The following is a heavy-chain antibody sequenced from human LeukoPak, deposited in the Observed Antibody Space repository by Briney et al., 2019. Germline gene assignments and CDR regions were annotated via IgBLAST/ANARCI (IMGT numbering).Heavy chain of an antibody. D-gene: IGHD2-2*01. J-gene: IGHJ4*02. CDR2: ISGSGGGT. Sequence: PGGSLRLSCAASGFTFNTYAMSWVRQAPGKGLEWVSGISGSGGGTYYADSVKGRFTISRDNSKSTLYLQMNSLRVEDTAVYYCAKMGGRISAAVDNWGPGTLVTVSS. CDR1: GFTFNTYA. V-gene: IGHV3-23*01. CDR3: AKMGGRISAAVDN.